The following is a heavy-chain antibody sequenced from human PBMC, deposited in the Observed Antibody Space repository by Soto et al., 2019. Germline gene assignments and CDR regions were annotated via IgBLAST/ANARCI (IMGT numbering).Heavy chain of an antibody. CDR3: AKGYRSGWSPRYFDY. CDR1: GFTFSSYA. D-gene: IGHD6-19*01. Sequence: PGGSLRLSCAASGFTFSSYAMNWVRQAPGKGLEWVSSISGSGGITYYADSVKGRLTISRDNSRDTLYLQMNSLRAEDTAVYYCAKGYRSGWSPRYFDYWGRGALVTVSS. V-gene: IGHV3-23*01. CDR2: ISGSGGIT. J-gene: IGHJ4*02.